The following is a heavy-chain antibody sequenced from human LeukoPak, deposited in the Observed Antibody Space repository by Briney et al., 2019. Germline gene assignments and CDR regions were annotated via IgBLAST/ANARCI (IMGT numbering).Heavy chain of an antibody. D-gene: IGHD6-6*01. CDR1: GFTFDDYA. CDR2: ISWNSGSI. Sequence: GRSLRLSCAASGFTFDDYAMHWVRQAPGKGLEWVSGISWNSGSIGYADSVKGRFTISRDNAKNSLYLQMNSLRPEDTALYYCAKDSGSSTLNYFDYLGQGTLVTVSS. CDR3: AKDSGSSTLNYFDY. V-gene: IGHV3-9*01. J-gene: IGHJ4*02.